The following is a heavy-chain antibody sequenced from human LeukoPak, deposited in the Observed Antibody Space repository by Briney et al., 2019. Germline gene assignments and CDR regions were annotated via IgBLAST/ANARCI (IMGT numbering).Heavy chain of an antibody. J-gene: IGHJ4*02. CDR2: ISGSGGST. CDR3: AKLLWFRELTDY. Sequence: GGSLRLSCAASGFTFSSYGMSWVRQAPGKGLEWVSAISGSGGSTYYADSVKGRFTISRDNSKNTLYLQMNSLRAEDTAVYYCAKLLWFRELTDYWGQGTLVTVSS. D-gene: IGHD3-10*01. V-gene: IGHV3-23*01. CDR1: GFTFSSYG.